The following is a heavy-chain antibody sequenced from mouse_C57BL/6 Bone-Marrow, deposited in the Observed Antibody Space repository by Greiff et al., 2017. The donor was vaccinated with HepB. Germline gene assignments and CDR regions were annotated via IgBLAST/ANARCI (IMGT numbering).Heavy chain of an antibody. CDR2: IYPGDGDT. CDR3: ARRVITTNWYFDV. D-gene: IGHD2-4*01. V-gene: IGHV1-80*01. J-gene: IGHJ1*03. CDR1: GYAFSSYW. Sequence: QVQLQQSGAELVKPGASVKISCKASGYAFSSYWMNWVKQRPGKGLEWIGQIYPGDGDTNYNGKFKGKATLTADKSSSTAYMQLSSLTSEDSAVYFCARRVITTNWYFDVWGTGTTVTVSS.